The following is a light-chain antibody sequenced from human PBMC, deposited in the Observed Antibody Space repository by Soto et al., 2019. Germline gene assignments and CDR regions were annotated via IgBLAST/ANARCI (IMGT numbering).Light chain of an antibody. J-gene: IGLJ2*01. Sequence: QSVLTQPPSASGTPGQRVTISCSGSSSNIGRNTVNWYRQLPGTAPKLLIYSNNQRPSGVPDRFSGSKSGTSGSLAISGLQSEDEADYYCAGWDDSLNGPVFGGGTKLTVL. CDR2: SNN. CDR3: AGWDDSLNGPV. CDR1: SSNIGRNT. V-gene: IGLV1-44*01.